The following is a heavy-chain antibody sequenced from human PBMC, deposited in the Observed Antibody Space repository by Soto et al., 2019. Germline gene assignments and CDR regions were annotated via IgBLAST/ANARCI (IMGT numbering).Heavy chain of an antibody. CDR2: ISYDGSNK. CDR3: VREGRGSFDF. J-gene: IGHJ3*01. CDR1: VFTFSSYA. D-gene: IGHD5-12*01. Sequence: GGSLRLSCAASVFTFSSYAMHWVRQAPGKGLEWVAVISYDGSNKYYADSVKGRFTISRDNSKNTLYLQMSSLTADDTAIYYCVREGRGSFDFWGRGTMVTVSS. V-gene: IGHV3-30-3*01.